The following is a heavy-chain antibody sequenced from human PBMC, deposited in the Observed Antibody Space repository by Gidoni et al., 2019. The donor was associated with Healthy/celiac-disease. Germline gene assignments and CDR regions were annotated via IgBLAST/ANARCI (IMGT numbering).Heavy chain of an antibody. V-gene: IGHV4-39*01. Sequence: QLQLQESGPGLVKPSETLSLTCTVSGGSISSSSYYWGWIRQPPGKGLECIGSIYYSGSTYYNPSLNSRVTISVDTSKNQFSLKLSSVTAADTAVYYCARLQWVSEGDYFDYWGQGTLVTVSS. CDR3: ARLQWVSEGDYFDY. CDR1: GGSISSSSYY. CDR2: IYYSGST. J-gene: IGHJ4*02. D-gene: IGHD1-26*01.